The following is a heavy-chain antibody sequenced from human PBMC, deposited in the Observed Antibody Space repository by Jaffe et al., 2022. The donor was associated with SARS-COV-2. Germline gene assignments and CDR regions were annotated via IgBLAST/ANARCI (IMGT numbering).Heavy chain of an antibody. J-gene: IGHJ4*02. V-gene: IGHV3-30*04. Sequence: QVHLVESGGGVVQPGRSLRLSCAASGFTFSDYAMYWVRQAPGKGLEWVAVISYHGSNKYYADSVKGRFTISRDNSKNTLYLQMNSLRGEDTAVYYCARDGDSSGWYCDYWGQGTLVTVSS. CDR1: GFTFSDYA. CDR3: ARDGDSSGWYCDY. D-gene: IGHD6-19*01. CDR2: ISYHGSNK.